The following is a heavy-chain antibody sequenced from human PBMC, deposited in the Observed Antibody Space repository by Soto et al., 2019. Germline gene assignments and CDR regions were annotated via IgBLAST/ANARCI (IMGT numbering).Heavy chain of an antibody. Sequence: QVQLVQSGAEVKEPGDSVRVSCEASGYTFTAYHIHWVRQAPGQGLEWMGWINPKFGDTTYAQDFQGRDSMTRDMSISTVYMELSRLTSDDTAIYYCARNMDYYYGRGSGNGQGVWGQGTTVTVFS. J-gene: IGHJ6*02. CDR2: INPKFGDT. D-gene: IGHD3-10*02. V-gene: IGHV1-2*02. CDR1: GYTFTAYH. CDR3: ARNMDYYYGRGSGNGQGV.